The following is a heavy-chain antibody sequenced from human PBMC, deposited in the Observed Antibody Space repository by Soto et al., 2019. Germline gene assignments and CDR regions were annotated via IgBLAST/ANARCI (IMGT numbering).Heavy chain of an antibody. D-gene: IGHD6-13*01. Sequence: VKVSCKASGYTFTGYYMHWVRQAPGQGLEWMGWINPNSGGTNYAQKFQGWVTMTRDTSISTAYMELSRLRSDDTAVYYCARSIMYSSSWPNYYYYGMDVWGQGTTVTVSS. J-gene: IGHJ6*02. CDR2: INPNSGGT. CDR3: ARSIMYSSSWPNYYYYGMDV. CDR1: GYTFTGYY. V-gene: IGHV1-2*04.